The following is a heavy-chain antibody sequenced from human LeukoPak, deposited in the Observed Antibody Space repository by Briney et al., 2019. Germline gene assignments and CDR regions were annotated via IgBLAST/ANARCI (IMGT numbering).Heavy chain of an antibody. CDR3: ASTRGHSYCWGAFDI. CDR2: IYSTGST. D-gene: IGHD5-18*01. Sequence: PSETLSLTCTVSGGPISTYYWSWFRQPPGEGLEWIGYIYSTGSTDYNASLRSRVTISVDTSKTQFSLKLTSVTAADTAVYYCASTRGHSYCWGAFDIWGQGTMVTVSS. J-gene: IGHJ3*02. V-gene: IGHV4-4*09. CDR1: GGPISTYY.